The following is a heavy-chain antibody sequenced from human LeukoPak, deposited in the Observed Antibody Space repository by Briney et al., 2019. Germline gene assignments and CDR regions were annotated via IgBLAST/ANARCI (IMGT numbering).Heavy chain of an antibody. J-gene: IGHJ5*02. V-gene: IGHV1-2*02. CDR3: ARARVLLWFGEFDP. CDR2: INPNSGGT. Sequence: ASVKVSCKASGYTFTGYYMHWVRQAPGQGLEWMGWINPNSGGTNYAQKFQGRVTMTRDTSISTAYMELSRLRSDDTAVYYCARARVLLWFGEFDPWGQGTLVTVSS. D-gene: IGHD3-10*01. CDR1: GYTFTGYY.